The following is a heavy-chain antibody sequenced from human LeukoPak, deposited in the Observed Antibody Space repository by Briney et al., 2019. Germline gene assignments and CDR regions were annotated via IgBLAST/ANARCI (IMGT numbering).Heavy chain of an antibody. V-gene: IGHV5-51*01. CDR3: AISPGIAEIDTIRAFDI. CDR2: IYPDDSDT. D-gene: IGHD6-13*01. Sequence: GESLKISCKVSGYSFTKYWIGWVRQMPGKGLEWMGIIYPDDSDTNYSPSFQGQVIISADKSISTAYLQWSSLKASDTAMYYCAISPGIAEIDTIRAFDIWGQGTMVTVSS. J-gene: IGHJ3*02. CDR1: GYSFTKYW.